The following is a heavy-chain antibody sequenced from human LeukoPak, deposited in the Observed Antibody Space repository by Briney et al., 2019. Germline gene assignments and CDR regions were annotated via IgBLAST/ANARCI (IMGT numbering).Heavy chain of an antibody. D-gene: IGHD6-19*01. CDR2: INPNSGGT. Sequence: GASVKVSCKASGYTFNGYYMHWVRQAPGQGLEWMGWINPNSGGTNYAQKFQGRVTMTRDTSISTAYMELSRLRSDDTAVYYCARDLPRYSSGWTTRDYWGQGTLVTVSS. CDR1: GYTFNGYY. V-gene: IGHV1-2*02. J-gene: IGHJ4*02. CDR3: ARDLPRYSSGWTTRDY.